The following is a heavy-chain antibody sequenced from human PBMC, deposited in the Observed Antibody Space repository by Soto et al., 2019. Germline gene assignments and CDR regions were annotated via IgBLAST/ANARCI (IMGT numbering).Heavy chain of an antibody. D-gene: IGHD6-13*01. CDR3: ASKGIAAAGTPSAGLFDY. V-gene: IGHV1-69*13. CDR1: GGTFSSYA. J-gene: IGHJ4*02. CDR2: IIPIFGTA. Sequence: SVKVSCKGSGGTFSSYAISWVRQAPGQGLEWMGGIIPIFGTANYAQKFQGRVTITADESTSTAYMELSSLRSEDTAVHYCASKGIAAAGTPSAGLFDYWGQGTLVTVSS.